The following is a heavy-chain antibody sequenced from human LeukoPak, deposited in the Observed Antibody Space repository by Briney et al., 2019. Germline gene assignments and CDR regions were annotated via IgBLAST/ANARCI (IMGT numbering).Heavy chain of an antibody. CDR3: ARPFRYCSSTSCLSNWFDP. CDR1: GYTFTSYG. J-gene: IGHJ5*02. CDR2: ISAYNGNT. D-gene: IGHD2-2*01. Sequence: ASVKVSCKASGYTFTSYGISWVRQAPGQGLEWMGWISAYNGNTNYAQKLQGRVTMTTDTSTSTAYMELRSQRSDDTAVYYCARPFRYCSSTSCLSNWFDPWGQGTLVTVSS. V-gene: IGHV1-18*01.